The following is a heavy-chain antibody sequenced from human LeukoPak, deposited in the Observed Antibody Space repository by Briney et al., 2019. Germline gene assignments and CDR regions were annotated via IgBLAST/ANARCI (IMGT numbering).Heavy chain of an antibody. CDR3: ASLGYCSGGSCDY. J-gene: IGHJ4*02. D-gene: IGHD2-15*01. CDR1: GFTFSSYW. CDR2: INSDGSST. V-gene: IGHV3-74*01. Sequence: GGSLRLSCAASGFTFSSYWMHWVRQAPGKGLVWVSRINSDGSSTSYADSVKGRFTISRDNAKNTLHLQMNSLRAEDTAVYYCASLGYCSGGSCDYWGQGTLVTVSS.